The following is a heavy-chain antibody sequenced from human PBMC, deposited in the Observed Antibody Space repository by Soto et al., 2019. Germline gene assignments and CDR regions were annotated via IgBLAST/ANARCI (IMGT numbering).Heavy chain of an antibody. D-gene: IGHD6-13*01. Sequence: GGSLRLSCAASGFTFDDYAMHWVRQAPGKGLEWVSGISWNSGSIGYADSVKGRFTISRDNAKNSLYLQMNSLRAEDTALYYCAKDGGSYYLDYWGQGTLVTVSS. CDR2: ISWNSGSI. V-gene: IGHV3-9*01. CDR3: AKDGGSYYLDY. CDR1: GFTFDDYA. J-gene: IGHJ4*02.